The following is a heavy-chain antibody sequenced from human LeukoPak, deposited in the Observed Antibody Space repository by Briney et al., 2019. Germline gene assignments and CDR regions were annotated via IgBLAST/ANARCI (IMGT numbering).Heavy chain of an antibody. Sequence: ASVKLSCKASGYMFTGYYMHWVRQAPGQGLEWMGWINPTSGGTNYAQKFQGRVTMTRDTSISTAYMELSSLRSDDTAVYYCARGYCSGDCFTLFDYWGQGTMVTVSS. V-gene: IGHV1-2*02. CDR1: GYMFTGYY. CDR2: INPTSGGT. J-gene: IGHJ4*02. CDR3: ARGYCSGDCFTLFDY. D-gene: IGHD2-21*02.